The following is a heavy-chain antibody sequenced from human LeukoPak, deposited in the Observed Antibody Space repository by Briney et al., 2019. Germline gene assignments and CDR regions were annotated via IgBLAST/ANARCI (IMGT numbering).Heavy chain of an antibody. CDR3: TTVPNYYGSGSYPNWDY. J-gene: IGHJ4*02. CDR2: ISGSGGST. Sequence: PGGSLRLSCAASGFTFSSYAMSWVRQAPGKGLEWVSAISGSGGSTYYADSVKGRFTISRDNSKNTLYLQMNSLRAEDTAVYYCTTVPNYYGSGSYPNWDYWGQGTLVTVSS. D-gene: IGHD3-10*01. CDR1: GFTFSSYA. V-gene: IGHV3-23*01.